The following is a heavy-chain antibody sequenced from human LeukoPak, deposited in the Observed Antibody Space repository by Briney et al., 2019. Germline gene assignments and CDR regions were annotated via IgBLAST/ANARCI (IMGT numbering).Heavy chain of an antibody. D-gene: IGHD1-26*01. CDR2: MNPNSGNT. CDR3: ARALGSPSYYYYYYYMDV. CDR1: GYTFTSYD. V-gene: IGHV1-8*03. J-gene: IGHJ6*03. Sequence: ASVKVSCKASGYTFTSYDINWVRQATGQGLEWMGWMNPNSGNTGYAQKFQGRVTITRNTSISTAYMELSSLRSEDTAVYYCARALGSPSYYYYYYYMDVWGKGTTVTVSS.